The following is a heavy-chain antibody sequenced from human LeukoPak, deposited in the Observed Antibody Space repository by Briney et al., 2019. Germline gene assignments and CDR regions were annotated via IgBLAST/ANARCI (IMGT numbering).Heavy chain of an antibody. CDR2: INHSGST. CDR1: GGSFSAYY. J-gene: IGHJ4*02. D-gene: IGHD4-23*01. Sequence: PSETLSLTCAVYGGSFSAYYWSRIRQPPGKGLEWIGEINHSGSTNYNPSLKSRVTISVDTSKNQFSLKLSSVTAADTAVYYCARDHETYGGKFDYWGQGTLVTVSS. CDR3: ARDHETYGGKFDY. V-gene: IGHV4-34*01.